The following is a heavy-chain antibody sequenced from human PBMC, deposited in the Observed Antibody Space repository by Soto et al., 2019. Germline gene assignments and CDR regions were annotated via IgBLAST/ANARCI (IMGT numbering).Heavy chain of an antibody. J-gene: IGHJ6*02. V-gene: IGHV1-69*13. CDR1: GGTFSSYA. CDR2: IIPIFGTA. Sequence: GASVKVSCKASGGTFSSYAISWVRQAPGQGLEWMGGIIPIFGTANYAQKFQGRVTITADESTSTAYMELSSLRSEDTAVYYCARTNIVLVPSAIIRNYYGMDVWGQGTTVTVSS. CDR3: ARTNIVLVPSAIIRNYYGMDV. D-gene: IGHD2-2*01.